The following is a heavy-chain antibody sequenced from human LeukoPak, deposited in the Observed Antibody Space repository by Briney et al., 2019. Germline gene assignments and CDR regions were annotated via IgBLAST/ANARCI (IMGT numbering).Heavy chain of an antibody. CDR2: ISYDGSNK. J-gene: IGHJ4*02. CDR1: GFTFSSYA. CDR3: AKGGKWDVTPFDY. V-gene: IGHV3-30-3*01. D-gene: IGHD1-26*01. Sequence: PGGSLRLSCAASGFTFSSYAMHWVRQAPGKGLEWVAVISYDGSNKYYADSVKGRFTISRDNSKNTLYLQVNSLRAEDTAVYYCAKGGKWDVTPFDYWGQGVLVTVSS.